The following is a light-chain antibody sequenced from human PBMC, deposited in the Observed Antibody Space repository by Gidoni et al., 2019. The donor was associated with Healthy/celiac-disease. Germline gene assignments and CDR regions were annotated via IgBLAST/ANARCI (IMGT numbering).Light chain of an antibody. Sequence: EIVMTQSPATLSVSPGERATLSCRARQSVSSNLAWYPQKPGQVPMLLIYGASTRATGIPARFSGSGSGTEFTLTISSLQSEDFAVYYCQQYNNWPPTCGQGTKVEIK. CDR2: GAS. V-gene: IGKV3-15*01. CDR3: QQYNNWPPT. J-gene: IGKJ1*01. CDR1: QSVSSN.